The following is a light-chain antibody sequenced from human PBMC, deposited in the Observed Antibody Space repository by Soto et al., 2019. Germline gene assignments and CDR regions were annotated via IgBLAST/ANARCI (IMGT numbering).Light chain of an antibody. V-gene: IGKV3-20*01. CDR2: GAS. J-gene: IGKJ1*01. CDR1: QSVNSNY. Sequence: EIVLTQSPGTLSLSPGERATLSCRASQSVNSNYLAWYQQKPGQGPRLLMYGASSRATGIPSRFSGSGSGTDFTLTIIRLEPEDFAVYYCQQYDSSPRTFGHGTKVEIK. CDR3: QQYDSSPRT.